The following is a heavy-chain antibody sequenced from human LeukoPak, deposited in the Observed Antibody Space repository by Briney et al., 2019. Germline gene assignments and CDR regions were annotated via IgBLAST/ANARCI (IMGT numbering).Heavy chain of an antibody. J-gene: IGHJ4*02. V-gene: IGHV1-2*02. CDR1: GYTFTGYY. Sequence: ASVKVSCKASGYTFTGYYIHWVRQAPGQGLEWMGWINPNSGGTNYAQKLQGRVTMTTDTSTSTAYMELRSLRSDDTAVYYCARYLDSSGWYDLDYWDQGTLVTASS. CDR2: INPNSGGT. D-gene: IGHD6-19*01. CDR3: ARYLDSSGWYDLDY.